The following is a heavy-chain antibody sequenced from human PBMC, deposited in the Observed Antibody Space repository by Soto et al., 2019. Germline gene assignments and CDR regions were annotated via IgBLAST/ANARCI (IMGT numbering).Heavy chain of an antibody. CDR2: IYSGGNT. V-gene: IGHV4-39*01. CDR3: GSGPSTTWIDN. CDR1: GGSITSHHYY. J-gene: IGHJ4*02. D-gene: IGHD2-2*01. Sequence: QLQVQESGPGQVKPSQTLSLTCTVSGGSITSHHYYWGWIRQPPGKGLEWIGSIYSGGNTYYNPSLRSRLTIFVDTAKNLISLKLSSVTAVDSAIYYCGSGPSTTWIDNWGLGTQVSVSS.